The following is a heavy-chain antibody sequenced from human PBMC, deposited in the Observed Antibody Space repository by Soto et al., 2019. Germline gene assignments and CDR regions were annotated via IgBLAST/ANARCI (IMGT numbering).Heavy chain of an antibody. Sequence: GGSLRLSCAASGFTFSSYAMHWVRQAPGKGLEWVAVISYDGSNKYYADSVKGRFTISRDNSKNTLYLQMNSLRAEDTAVYYCARDLSYDSSGYYYYFDYWGQGTLVTVSS. V-gene: IGHV3-30-3*01. CDR2: ISYDGSNK. CDR1: GFTFSSYA. D-gene: IGHD3-22*01. J-gene: IGHJ4*02. CDR3: ARDLSYDSSGYYYYFDY.